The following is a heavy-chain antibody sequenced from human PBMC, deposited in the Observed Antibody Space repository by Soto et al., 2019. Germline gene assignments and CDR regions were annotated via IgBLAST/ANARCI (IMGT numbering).Heavy chain of an antibody. J-gene: IGHJ6*02. V-gene: IGHV1-2*04. D-gene: IGHD5-12*01. CDR2: INPNSGGT. CDR1: GYTFTGYY. CDR3: ARGVRGVEMATITGYYYYGMDV. Sequence: ASVKVSCKASGYTFTGYYMHWGRQAPGQGLEWMGWINPNSGGTNYAQKFQGWVTMTRDTSISTAYMELSRLRSDDTAVYYCARGVRGVEMATITGYYYYGMDVWGQGTTVTVSS.